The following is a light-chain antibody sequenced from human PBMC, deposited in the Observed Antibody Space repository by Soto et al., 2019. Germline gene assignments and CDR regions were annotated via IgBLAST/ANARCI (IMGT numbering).Light chain of an antibody. V-gene: IGLV1-47*01. J-gene: IGLJ1*01. CDR1: SSNIGSNY. CDR3: AAWAASLSASYV. CDR2: RNN. Sequence: QSVLTQPPSASGTPGQRVTISCSGSSSNIGSNYVYWYQQLPGTAPKLLIYRNNQRPSGVPDRFSGSKSGTSASLAISGLRSEDEADYYCAAWAASLSASYVFGTGTKVTVL.